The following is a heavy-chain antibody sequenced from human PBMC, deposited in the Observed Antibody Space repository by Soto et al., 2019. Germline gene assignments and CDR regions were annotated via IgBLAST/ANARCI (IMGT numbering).Heavy chain of an antibody. V-gene: IGHV3-66*01. CDR3: TRGFCNSSSCYANWFDP. D-gene: IGHD2-2*01. J-gene: IGHJ5*02. CDR2: IYIGGGT. Sequence: EVQLVESGGGLVRPGGSVRLSCAASGFAVGSNYMSWVRQAPGKGLEWVSLIYIGGGTHYADSVKGRFTISRDNSKHTLYLQMNSLRAEDTAVYHCTRGFCNSSSCYANWFDPWGQGTLVTVSS. CDR1: GFAVGSNY.